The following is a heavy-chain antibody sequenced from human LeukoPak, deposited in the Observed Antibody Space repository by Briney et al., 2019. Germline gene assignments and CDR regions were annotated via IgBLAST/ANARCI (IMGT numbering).Heavy chain of an antibody. CDR2: LNPNSGNS. CDR3: AREGLDY. J-gene: IGHJ4*02. V-gene: IGHV1-8*01. CDR1: GYTFTNYD. Sequence: ASVKVSCKASGYTFTNYDINWVRQATGQGLEWMGYLNPNSGNSAYAQKFQGRVTITTDASISTAYMELSGLRSEDTALYYCAREGLDYWGQGTLVTVSS.